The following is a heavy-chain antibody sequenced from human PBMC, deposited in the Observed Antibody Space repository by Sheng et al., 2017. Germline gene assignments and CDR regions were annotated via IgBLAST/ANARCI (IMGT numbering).Heavy chain of an antibody. D-gene: IGHD3-22*01. CDR2: INHSGST. CDR1: GGSFSGYY. J-gene: IGHJ3*02. CDR3: ARGGETYYYDSSGPQDAFDI. V-gene: IGHV4-34*01. Sequence: QVQLQQWGAGLLKPSETLSLTCAVYGGSFSGYYWSWIRQPPGKGLEWIGEINHSGSTNYNPSLKSRVTISVDTSKNQFSLKLSSVTAADTAVYYCARGGETYYYDSSGPQDAFDIWGQGTMVTVSS.